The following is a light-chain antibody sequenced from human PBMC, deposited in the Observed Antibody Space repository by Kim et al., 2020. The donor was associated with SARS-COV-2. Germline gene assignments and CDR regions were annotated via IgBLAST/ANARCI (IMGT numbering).Light chain of an antibody. Sequence: QSALTQPPSVSGSPGESITISCSGTSSDIGVHNFVSWYRIHPDKAPQLVIYDVSQRPSGVSDRFSGSKSGNTASLTISGLQAEDESHYYCSSYVSGNTLAVLFGGGTQLTVL. CDR3: SSYVSGNTLAVL. J-gene: IGLJ2*01. CDR2: DVS. CDR1: SSDIGVHNF. V-gene: IGLV2-14*03.